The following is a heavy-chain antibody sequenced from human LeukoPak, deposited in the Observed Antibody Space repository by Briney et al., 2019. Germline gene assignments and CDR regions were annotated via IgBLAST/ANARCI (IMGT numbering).Heavy chain of an antibody. D-gene: IGHD3-22*01. CDR3: ARDRDYHDSSGYYYYGMDV. Sequence: GGSLRLSCAASGFTFSSYGMHWVRQAPGKGLEWVAVIWYDGSNKYYADSVKGRFTISRDNSKNTLYLQMNSLRAEDTAVYYCARDRDYHDSSGYYYYGMDVWGQGTTVTVSS. J-gene: IGHJ6*02. CDR2: IWYDGSNK. V-gene: IGHV3-33*01. CDR1: GFTFSSYG.